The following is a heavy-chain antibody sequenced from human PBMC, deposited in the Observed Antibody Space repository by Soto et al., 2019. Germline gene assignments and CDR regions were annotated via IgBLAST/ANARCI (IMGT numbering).Heavy chain of an antibody. V-gene: IGHV3-23*01. D-gene: IGHD1-1*01. CDR1: GFTFSSYD. J-gene: IGHJ4*02. CDR2: VSGSGDDT. CDR3: TRRSAWTGRPSNY. Sequence: EVQLLETGGALVQPGGSLRLSCAASGFTFSSYDMSWVRQAPGKGLEWVSAVSGSGDDTYYAASVKGRFTISRDNSKNTLYLQMNSLRAEDTAVYYCTRRSAWTGRPSNYWGQGTLVTVSS.